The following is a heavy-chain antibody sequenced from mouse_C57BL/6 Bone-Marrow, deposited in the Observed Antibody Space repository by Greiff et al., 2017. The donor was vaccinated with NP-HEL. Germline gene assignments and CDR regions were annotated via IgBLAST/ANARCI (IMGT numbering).Heavy chain of an antibody. J-gene: IGHJ2*01. D-gene: IGHD2-1*01. CDR3: ARDDYGNFDY. CDR1: GFTFSDFY. V-gene: IGHV7-1*01. CDR2: SRNKANDYTT. Sequence: DVHLVESGGGLVQSGRSLRLSCATSGFTFSDFYMEWVRQAPGKGLEWIAASRNKANDYTTEYSASVKGRFIVSRDTSQSILYLQMNALRAEDTAIYYCARDDYGNFDYWGQGTTLTVSS.